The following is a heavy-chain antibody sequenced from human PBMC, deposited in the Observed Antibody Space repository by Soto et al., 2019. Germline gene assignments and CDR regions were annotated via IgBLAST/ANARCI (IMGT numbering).Heavy chain of an antibody. CDR2: IYYSGST. CDR3: ARIPDYYDSSGYYP. J-gene: IGHJ5*02. Sequence: PSETLSLTCTVSGGSISSYYWSWIRQPPGKGLEWIGYIYYSGSTKYNPSLKSRVTISVDTSKNQFSLKLSSVTAADTAVYYCARIPDYYDSSGYYPWGQGTLVTVSS. D-gene: IGHD3-22*01. V-gene: IGHV4-59*08. CDR1: GGSISSYY.